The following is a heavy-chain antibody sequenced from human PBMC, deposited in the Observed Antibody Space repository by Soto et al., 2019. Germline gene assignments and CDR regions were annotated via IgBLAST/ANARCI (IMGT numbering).Heavy chain of an antibody. CDR3: ASGDCSGGSCYGTFDY. Sequence: GASVKVSCKASGYTFTGYYMHWVRQAPGQGLEWMGWINPNSGGTNYAQKFQGRVTMTRDTSISTAYMELSRLRSDDTAVYYCASGDCSGGSCYGTFDYWGQGTLVTVSS. J-gene: IGHJ4*02. V-gene: IGHV1-2*02. CDR2: INPNSGGT. D-gene: IGHD2-15*01. CDR1: GYTFTGYY.